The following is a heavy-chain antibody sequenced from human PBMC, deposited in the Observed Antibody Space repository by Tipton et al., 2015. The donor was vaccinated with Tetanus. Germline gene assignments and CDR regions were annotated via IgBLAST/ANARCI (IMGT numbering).Heavy chain of an antibody. V-gene: IGHV4-34*01. D-gene: IGHD1-7*01. CDR1: GGSLSGYH. CDR2: INPSGGGSS. J-gene: IGHJ4*02. CDR3: ARDLGTSGFH. Sequence: GLVKPSETLSLSCAVYGGSLSGYHWSWIRQPPGKGLEWIGEINPSGGGSSNYDPSLKSRVTISLDTSKNQFSLQLSSVTAADTAVDYCARDLGTSGFHWGQGTLVTVSS.